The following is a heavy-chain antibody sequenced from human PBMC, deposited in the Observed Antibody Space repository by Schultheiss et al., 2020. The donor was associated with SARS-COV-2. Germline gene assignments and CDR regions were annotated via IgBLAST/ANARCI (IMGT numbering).Heavy chain of an antibody. J-gene: IGHJ5*02. V-gene: IGHV4-34*01. Sequence: SQTLSLTCAVYGGSFSDFYWSWIRQPPGKGLEWIGEINHRGSTNYSPSLTSRVIVSVDTSKKQFSLRLRSVTAADTAVYYCARGMVAVPRHWFDPWGQGTVVTVSS. CDR1: GGSFSDFY. CDR2: INHRGST. CDR3: ARGMVAVPRHWFDP. D-gene: IGHD2-15*01.